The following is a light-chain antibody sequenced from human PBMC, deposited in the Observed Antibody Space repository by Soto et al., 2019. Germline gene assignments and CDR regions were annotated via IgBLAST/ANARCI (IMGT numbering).Light chain of an antibody. CDR2: RAS. J-gene: IGKJ1*01. Sequence: DIQMTQSPPTLSASVGDRVTITCRASQGIGDWLAWYQQKPGKGPKLLIYRASNLENGVPSRFSGGGSGTGLSLTISNLQPHYFATYYCQQYSNYCTFGQGTKVEIK. V-gene: IGKV1-5*03. CDR1: QGIGDW. CDR3: QQYSNYCT.